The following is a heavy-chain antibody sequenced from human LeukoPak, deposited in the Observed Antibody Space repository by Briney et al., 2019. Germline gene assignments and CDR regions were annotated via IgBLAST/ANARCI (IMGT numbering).Heavy chain of an antibody. Sequence: GGSLRLSCAASGFTFSSYSMNWVRQAPGKGLEWVSSISSSSSYIYYADSVKGRFTISRDNAKNSLYLQMNSLRAEDAAVYYCARDSADIVVVPAAMSAFDIWGQGTMVTVSS. V-gene: IGHV3-21*01. D-gene: IGHD2-2*01. CDR3: ARDSADIVVVPAAMSAFDI. CDR1: GFTFSSYS. CDR2: ISSSSSYI. J-gene: IGHJ3*02.